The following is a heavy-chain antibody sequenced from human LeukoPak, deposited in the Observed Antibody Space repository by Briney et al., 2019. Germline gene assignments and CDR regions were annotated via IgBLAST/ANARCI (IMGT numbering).Heavy chain of an antibody. Sequence: GGSLRLSCAASGFTFSSYEMNWVRQAPGKGLEWVSYISSSGSTIYYADSVKGRFTISRDNAKNSLYLQMSSLRAEDTAVYYCARDNYYDSSGYPVNAFDIWGQGTMVTVSS. CDR3: ARDNYYDSSGYPVNAFDI. CDR1: GFTFSSYE. V-gene: IGHV3-48*03. CDR2: ISSSGSTI. J-gene: IGHJ3*02. D-gene: IGHD3-22*01.